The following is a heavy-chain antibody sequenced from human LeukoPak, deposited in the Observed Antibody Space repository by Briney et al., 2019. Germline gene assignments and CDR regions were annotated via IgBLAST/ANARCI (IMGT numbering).Heavy chain of an antibody. Sequence: GGSLRLSCVASGFTFSDYYMCWIRQAPGKGLEWVSYIRSSGSPIYYADSVKGRFTISRDNGKNSLYLQMNSLRAEDTAVYYCARGYDSSDSEGYWGQGTLVTVSS. V-gene: IGHV3-11*01. CDR2: IRSSGSPI. D-gene: IGHD3-22*01. J-gene: IGHJ4*02. CDR3: ARGYDSSDSEGY. CDR1: GFTFSDYY.